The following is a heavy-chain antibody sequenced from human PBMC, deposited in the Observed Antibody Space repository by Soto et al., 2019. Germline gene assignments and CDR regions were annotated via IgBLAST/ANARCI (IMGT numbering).Heavy chain of an antibody. CDR3: ARFDSSGYPLTPSWFGP. D-gene: IGHD3-22*01. V-gene: IGHV4-31*03. J-gene: IGHJ5*02. Sequence: SETLSLTCTVSGGSISSGGYYWSWIRQQPRKGLEWIGYIYYSVSTYYNPSLKSRVTISVDTPKNQFSLKLRSEPAAATALNYCARFDSSGYPLTPSWFGPWGQGTLVTVSS. CDR1: GGSISSGGYY. CDR2: IYYSVST.